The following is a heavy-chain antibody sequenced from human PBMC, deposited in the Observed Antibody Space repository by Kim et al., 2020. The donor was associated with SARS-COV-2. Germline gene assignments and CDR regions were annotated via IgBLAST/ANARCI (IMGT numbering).Heavy chain of an antibody. CDR2: INHSGST. Sequence: SETLSLTCAVYGGSFSGYYWSWIRQPPGKGLEWIGEINHSGSTNYNPSLKSRVTISVDTSKNQFSLKLSSVTAADTAVYYCARVHIAAAPNFDYWGQGTLVTVSS. CDR1: GGSFSGYY. J-gene: IGHJ4*02. V-gene: IGHV4-34*01. CDR3: ARVHIAAAPNFDY. D-gene: IGHD6-13*01.